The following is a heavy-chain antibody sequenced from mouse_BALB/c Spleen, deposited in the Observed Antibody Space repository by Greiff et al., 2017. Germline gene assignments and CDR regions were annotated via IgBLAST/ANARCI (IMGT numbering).Heavy chain of an antibody. CDR3: ANLYGNYWFAY. J-gene: IGHJ3*01. D-gene: IGHD2-1*01. Sequence: DVHLVESGGDLVKPGGSLKLSCAASGFTFSSYGMSWVRQTPDKRLEWVATISSGGSYTYYPDSVKGRFTISRDNAKNTLYLQMSSLKSEDTAMYYCANLYGNYWFAYWGQGTLVTVSA. CDR1: GFTFSSYG. V-gene: IGHV5-6*01. CDR2: ISSGGSYT.